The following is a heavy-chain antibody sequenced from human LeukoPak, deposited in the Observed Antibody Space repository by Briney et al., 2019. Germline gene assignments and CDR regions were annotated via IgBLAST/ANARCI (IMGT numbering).Heavy chain of an antibody. CDR2: IYYSGST. CDR3: ARGGGYSGYDSYYGMDV. J-gene: IGHJ6*02. Sequence: SETLSLTCTVSGGSISSYYWSWIRQPPGKGLEWIGYIYYSGSTNYNPSLKSRVTISADTSKNQFSLKLSSVTAADTAVYYCARGGGYSGYDSYYGMDVWGQGATVTVSS. V-gene: IGHV4-59*01. D-gene: IGHD5-12*01. CDR1: GGSISSYY.